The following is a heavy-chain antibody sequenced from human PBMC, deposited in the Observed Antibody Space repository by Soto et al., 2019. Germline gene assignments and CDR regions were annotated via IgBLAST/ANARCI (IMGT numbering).Heavy chain of an antibody. D-gene: IGHD3-3*01. CDR2: ISSSSSYI. CDR1: GFTFSSYS. V-gene: IGHV3-21*01. CDR3: ARGPADFWSGYYTEYFQH. J-gene: IGHJ1*01. Sequence: GESLKISCAASGFTFSSYSMNWVRQAPGKGLEWVSSISSSSSYIYYADSVKGRFTISRDNAKNSLYLQMNSLRAEDTAVYYCARGPADFWSGYYTEYFQHWGQGTLVTVSS.